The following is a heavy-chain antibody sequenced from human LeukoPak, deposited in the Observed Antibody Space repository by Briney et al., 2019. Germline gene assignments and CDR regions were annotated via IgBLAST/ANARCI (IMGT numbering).Heavy chain of an antibody. D-gene: IGHD3-3*01. CDR2: IYTSGST. Sequence: NPSQTLSLTCTVSGGSISSGSYYWSWLRQPAGKGLEWIGRIYTSGSTNYNPSLKSRVTISVDTSKNQFSLKLSSVPAADTAVYYCARVQYDFWSGYPLGWFDPWGQGTLVTVSS. V-gene: IGHV4-61*02. J-gene: IGHJ5*02. CDR1: GGSISSGSYY. CDR3: ARVQYDFWSGYPLGWFDP.